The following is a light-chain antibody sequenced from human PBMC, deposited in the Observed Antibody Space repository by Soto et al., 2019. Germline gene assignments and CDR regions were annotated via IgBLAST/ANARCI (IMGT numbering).Light chain of an antibody. CDR2: GNN. Sequence: QSVLTQPPSASGTPEQRVTISCSGSSSNIGSETVNWYQQVPGTAPKLLIYGNNQRPSGVPDRFSGSKSGTSASLAISGLQSEDEADYYCAVWDDSLNGYVFATGTKVTVL. V-gene: IGLV1-44*01. CDR1: SSNIGSET. CDR3: AVWDDSLNGYV. J-gene: IGLJ1*01.